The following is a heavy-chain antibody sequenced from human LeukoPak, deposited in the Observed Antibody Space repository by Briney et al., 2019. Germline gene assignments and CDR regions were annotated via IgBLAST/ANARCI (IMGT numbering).Heavy chain of an antibody. V-gene: IGHV1-69*05. CDR3: ARGPYDYVWGSYRYYFDY. Sequence: ASVKVSCKASGYTFTGYYMHWVRQAPGQGLEWMGRIIPIFGTANYAQKFQGRVTITTDESTSTAYMGPSSLRSEDTAVYYCARGPYDYVWGSYRYYFDYWGQGTLVTVSS. J-gene: IGHJ4*02. CDR2: IIPIFGTA. CDR1: GYTFTGYY. D-gene: IGHD3-16*02.